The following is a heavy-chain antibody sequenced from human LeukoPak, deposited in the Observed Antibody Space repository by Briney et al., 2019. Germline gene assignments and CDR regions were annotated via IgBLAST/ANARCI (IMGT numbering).Heavy chain of an antibody. D-gene: IGHD3-3*01. V-gene: IGHV4-39*07. CDR1: GGSISSSSYY. CDR3: ARGPPRITIFGVVIWVEYYFDY. J-gene: IGHJ4*02. Sequence: SSETLSLTCTVSGGSISSSSYYWGWIRQPPGKGLEWIGSIYYSGSTYYNPSLKSRVTISVDTSKNQFSLKLSSVTAADTAVYYCARGPPRITIFGVVIWVEYYFDYWGQGTLVTVSS. CDR2: IYYSGST.